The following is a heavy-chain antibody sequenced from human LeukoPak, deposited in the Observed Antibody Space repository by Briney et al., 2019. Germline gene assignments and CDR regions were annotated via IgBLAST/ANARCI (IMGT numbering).Heavy chain of an antibody. Sequence: GGSLRLYCAASGFTFSIYWMTWVRQAPGKGLEWVANIKQDGSEKYYVDSVKGRFTISRDNARNSLYFQVNSLRPEDTAVYYCARFSGYSYGGWFDYWGQGTLVTVSS. CDR1: GFTFSIYW. CDR2: IKQDGSEK. CDR3: ARFSGYSYGGWFDY. V-gene: IGHV3-7*01. D-gene: IGHD5-18*01. J-gene: IGHJ4*02.